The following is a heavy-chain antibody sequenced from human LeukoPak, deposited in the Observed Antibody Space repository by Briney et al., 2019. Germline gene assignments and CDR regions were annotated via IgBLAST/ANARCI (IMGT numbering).Heavy chain of an antibody. CDR2: INTNTGNP. CDR3: ASGDFWSGYYYFDY. Sequence: GASVKVSCKASGYTLTSYAMNWVRQAPGQGLEWMGWINTNTGNPTYAQGFTGRFVFSLDTSVSTAYLQISSLKAEDTAVYYCASGDFWSGYYYFDYWGQGTLVTVSS. J-gene: IGHJ4*02. CDR1: GYTLTSYA. V-gene: IGHV7-4-1*02. D-gene: IGHD3-3*01.